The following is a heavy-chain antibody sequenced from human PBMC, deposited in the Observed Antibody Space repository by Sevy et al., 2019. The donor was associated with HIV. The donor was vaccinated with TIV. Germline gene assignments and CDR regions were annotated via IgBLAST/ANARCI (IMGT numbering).Heavy chain of an antibody. CDR3: TTGHQELGM. CDR2: IKQDGSEM. V-gene: IGHV3-7*01. CDR1: GFPFSIHW. J-gene: IGHJ4*02. D-gene: IGHD6-13*01. Sequence: GGSLRLSCAASGFPFSIHWLTWFPQAPGKGLDWGASIKQDGSEMYYVDSVKGRFTISRDNAKNSVYLQMNSLRVEDTAMYYCTTGHQELGMRGQGTLVTVSS.